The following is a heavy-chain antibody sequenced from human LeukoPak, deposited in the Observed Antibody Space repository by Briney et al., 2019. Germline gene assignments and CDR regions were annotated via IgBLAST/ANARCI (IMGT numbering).Heavy chain of an antibody. J-gene: IGHJ4*02. V-gene: IGHV1-69*05. CDR3: ARDSLEMATPKYYFDY. CDR1: GGTFSSYA. CDR2: IIPIFGTA. D-gene: IGHD5-24*01. Sequence: SVKVSCKAPGGTFSSYAISWVRQAPGQGLEWMGGIIPIFGTANYAQKFQGRVTITTDESTSTAYMELSSLRSEDTAVYYCARDSLEMATPKYYFDYWGQGTLVTVSS.